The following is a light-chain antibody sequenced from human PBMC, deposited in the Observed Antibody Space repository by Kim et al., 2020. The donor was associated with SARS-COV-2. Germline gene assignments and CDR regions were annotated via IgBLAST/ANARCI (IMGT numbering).Light chain of an antibody. Sequence: SYELTQPSSVSVSPGQTARITCSGDVLAKKYARWFQQKPGQAPVLVIYKDNERPSGIPERFSGSSSGTTVTLTISGAQVEDEADYYCYSAADNNLEWGFGGGTKLTVL. CDR3: YSAADNNLEWG. CDR2: KDN. J-gene: IGLJ3*02. V-gene: IGLV3-27*01. CDR1: VLAKKY.